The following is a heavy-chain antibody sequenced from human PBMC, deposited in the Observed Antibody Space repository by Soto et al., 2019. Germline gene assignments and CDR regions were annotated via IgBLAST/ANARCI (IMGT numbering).Heavy chain of an antibody. D-gene: IGHD3-3*01. V-gene: IGHV3-30-3*01. CDR3: ARDRHWSGSAEMGDY. CDR1: GFTFSSYA. J-gene: IGHJ4*02. Sequence: GGSLRLSCAASGFTFSSYAMHWVRQAPGKGLEWVAVISYDGSNKYYADSVKGRFTISRDNSKNTLYLQMNSLRAEDTAVYYCARDRHWSGSAEMGDYWGQGTLVTVSS. CDR2: ISYDGSNK.